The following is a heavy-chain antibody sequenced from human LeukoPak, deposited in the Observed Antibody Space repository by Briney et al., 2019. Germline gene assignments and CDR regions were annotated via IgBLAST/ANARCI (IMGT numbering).Heavy chain of an antibody. CDR3: AREDSSSWSPRFDP. Sequence: PGGSLRLSCAASGFTFSSYGMHWVRQAPGKGLEWVAVISYDGSNKYYADSVKGRFTISRDNSKNTLYLQMNSLRAEDTAVYYCAREDSSSWSPRFDPWGQGTLVTVSS. CDR2: ISYDGSNK. D-gene: IGHD6-13*01. CDR1: GFTFSSYG. V-gene: IGHV3-30*03. J-gene: IGHJ5*02.